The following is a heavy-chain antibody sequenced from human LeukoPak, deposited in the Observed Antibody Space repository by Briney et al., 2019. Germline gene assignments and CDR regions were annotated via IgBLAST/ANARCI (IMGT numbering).Heavy chain of an antibody. Sequence: PGGSLRLSCAASRFTFSNFAMSWLRQARGKGLEWVSAISGSGGSTYYADSVKGRFTISRDNSKNALFLQMNSLRAEDTAVYYCAKSGPYCSSTSCNYFDYWGQGTLVTVSS. J-gene: IGHJ4*02. V-gene: IGHV3-23*01. CDR1: RFTFSNFA. D-gene: IGHD2-2*01. CDR3: AKSGPYCSSTSCNYFDY. CDR2: ISGSGGST.